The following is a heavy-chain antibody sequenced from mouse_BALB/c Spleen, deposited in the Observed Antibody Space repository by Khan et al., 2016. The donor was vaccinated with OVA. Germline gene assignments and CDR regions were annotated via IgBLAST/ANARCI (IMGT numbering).Heavy chain of an antibody. J-gene: IGHJ3*01. CDR3: ARRNDYASSSWFGN. D-gene: IGHD1-1*01. V-gene: IGHV1-9*01. Sequence: QVQLQQSGAELMKPGASVKISCKATGYTFSSYWIEWVKQRPGHGLEWIGEILPGSGRNNYNEKFKGKATFTADTSSNTAYMQLSNLTTDDTAVFYVARRNDYASSSWFGNWGQGTLVTVSA. CDR1: GYTFSSYW. CDR2: ILPGSGRN.